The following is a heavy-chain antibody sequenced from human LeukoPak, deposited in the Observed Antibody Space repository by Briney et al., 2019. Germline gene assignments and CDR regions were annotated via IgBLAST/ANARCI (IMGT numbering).Heavy chain of an antibody. J-gene: IGHJ3*01. CDR2: IKQDGSEK. CDR1: GFTFSSYW. D-gene: IGHD1-26*01. Sequence: PGGSLRLSCAASGFTFSSYWLSWVRQAPGKGLEWVANIKQDGSEKYYVDSVKGRFTISRDNAKNSLYLQMNSLRAEDTAVYYCVREASGVSSSAFDVWGQGTMVTVSS. CDR3: VREASGVSSSAFDV. V-gene: IGHV3-7*01.